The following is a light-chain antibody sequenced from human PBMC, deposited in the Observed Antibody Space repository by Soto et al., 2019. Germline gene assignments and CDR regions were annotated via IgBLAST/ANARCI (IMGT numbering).Light chain of an antibody. CDR3: QQYGTWYPSLLT. CDR1: QSISSS. Sequence: EIVMTQSPVTLSVSPREGATLSCRASQSISSSLAWYQQKPGQPPKLLIFGASTRATGIPARFSGSGSGTEFTLTITRLQSADSATGYCQQYGTWYPSLLTFGGGTKVEI. CDR2: GAS. J-gene: IGKJ4*01. V-gene: IGKV3-15*01.